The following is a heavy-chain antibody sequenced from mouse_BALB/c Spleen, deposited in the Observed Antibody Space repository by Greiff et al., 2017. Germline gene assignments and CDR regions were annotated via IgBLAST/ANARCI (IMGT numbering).Heavy chain of an antibody. D-gene: IGHD1-1*01. V-gene: IGHV5-6-5*01. J-gene: IGHJ2*01. CDR2: ISSGGST. CDR1: GFTFSSFA. CDR3: ARSYYYGSSYASY. Sequence: EVKLVESGGGLVKPGGSLKLSCAASGFTFSSFAMSWVRQTPEKRLEWVASISSGGSTYYPDSVKGRFTISRDNARNILYLQMSSLRSEDTAMYYCARSYYYGSSYASYWGQGTTLTVSS.